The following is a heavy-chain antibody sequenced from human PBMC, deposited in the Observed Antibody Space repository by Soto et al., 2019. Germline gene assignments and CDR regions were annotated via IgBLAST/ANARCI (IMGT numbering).Heavy chain of an antibody. CDR3: AKNSGSFDS. CDR1: GFTFSSND. Sequence: EVQVLESGGGLVQPGGSLRLSCAGSGFTFSSNDMTWVRQAPGKGLEWVSSIDGSGATRYYADFVEGRFTVSRDNSKNTVYVQMTNLRADDTALYYCAKNSGSFDSWGQGTLVTVSS. J-gene: IGHJ5*01. CDR2: IDGSGATR. D-gene: IGHD3-10*01. V-gene: IGHV3-23*01.